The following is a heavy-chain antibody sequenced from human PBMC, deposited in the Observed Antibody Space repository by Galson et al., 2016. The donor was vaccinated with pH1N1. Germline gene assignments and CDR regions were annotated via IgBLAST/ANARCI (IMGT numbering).Heavy chain of an antibody. D-gene: IGHD4-17*01. CDR3: ARDHDFGDSYPSHYYYGMDV. J-gene: IGHJ6*02. V-gene: IGHV3-7*01. CDR2: IKQDGSEK. CDR1: GFSFSNYL. Sequence: SLRLSCAASGFSFSNYLMSWVRQAPGKGLEWVANIKQDGSEKYYVDSVKGRFTISSDNAKNSLYLQMSSLRAEDTAVYYCARDHDFGDSYPSHYYYGMDVWGQGTTVTVSS.